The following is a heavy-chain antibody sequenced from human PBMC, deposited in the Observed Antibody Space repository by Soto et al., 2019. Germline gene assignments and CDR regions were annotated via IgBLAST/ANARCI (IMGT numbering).Heavy chain of an antibody. D-gene: IGHD2-15*01. CDR2: IYYSGST. Sequence: PSETLSLTCTVSGGSISSSSYYWGWIRQPPGKGLEWIGSIYYSGSTYYNPSLKSRVTISVDTSKNQFSLKLSSVTAADTAVYYCARPDFSAVAAKDAFDIWGQGTMVTVSS. CDR1: GGSISSSSYY. J-gene: IGHJ3*02. V-gene: IGHV4-39*01. CDR3: ARPDFSAVAAKDAFDI.